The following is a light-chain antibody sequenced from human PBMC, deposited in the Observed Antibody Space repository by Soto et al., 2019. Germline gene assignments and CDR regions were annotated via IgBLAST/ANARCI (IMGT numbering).Light chain of an antibody. CDR1: QGISSS. CDR3: QEYNSYSWT. V-gene: IGKV1-27*01. CDR2: AAS. Sequence: DIQMTQSPSSLSASVGDTVTITCRASQGISSSLAWYQQKAGKVPDLLIYAASTLQSGVPSHFSGSGSGTDFTLTISSLQPEDVATYYCQEYNSYSWTFGQGTKVEIK. J-gene: IGKJ1*01.